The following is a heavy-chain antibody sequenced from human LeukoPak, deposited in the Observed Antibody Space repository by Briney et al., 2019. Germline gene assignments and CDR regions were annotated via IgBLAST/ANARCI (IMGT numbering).Heavy chain of an antibody. D-gene: IGHD3-22*01. V-gene: IGHV3-23*01. J-gene: IGHJ3*01. CDR2: LSGSDGST. CDR3: SKDLRDRSGLGSFNF. Sequence: GGSLRLSCAASGFTFSNYAMSWVRQAPGEGLYWVSTLSGSDGSTYYADSVKGRFTISRDNSKNTLYLQMNSLRAEDTAVYYCSKDLRDRSGLGSFNFWGQGTMGTVSS. CDR1: GFTFSNYA.